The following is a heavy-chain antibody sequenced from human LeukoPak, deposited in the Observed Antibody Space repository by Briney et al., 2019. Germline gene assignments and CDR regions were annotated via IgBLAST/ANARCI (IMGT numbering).Heavy chain of an antibody. J-gene: IGHJ3*02. V-gene: IGHV3-53*01. CDR1: GFSVSINY. Sequence: GGSLRLSCAASGFSVSINYMSWVRQAPGKGLEWVSVIYSDGSTYYAGSVKGRFTISRDNSKNTLCLQMNSLRAEDTAVYYCASRNYYDSSGYIDAFDIWGQGTMVTVSS. CDR2: IYSDGST. CDR3: ASRNYYDSSGYIDAFDI. D-gene: IGHD3-22*01.